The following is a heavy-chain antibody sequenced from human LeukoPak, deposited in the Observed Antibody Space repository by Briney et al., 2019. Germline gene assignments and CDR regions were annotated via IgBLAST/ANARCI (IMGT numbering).Heavy chain of an antibody. J-gene: IGHJ5*02. Sequence: PSETLSLTCTVSGGSISSYYWSWIRQPPGKGLEWIGYIYYSGSTNYNPSLKSRVTISVDTSKNQFSLKLSSVTAAETAVYYCARSTTVTTWGVWFDHWGQGTLVTVSS. CDR3: ARSTTVTTWGVWFDH. CDR2: IYYSGST. D-gene: IGHD4-11*01. CDR1: GGSISSYY. V-gene: IGHV4-59*08.